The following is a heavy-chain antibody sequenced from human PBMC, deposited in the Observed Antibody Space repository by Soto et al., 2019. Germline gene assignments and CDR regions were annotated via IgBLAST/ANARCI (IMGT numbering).Heavy chain of an antibody. Sequence: EVQLVESGGGLVQPGESLRLSCAASGFIVSSYWMSWVRQAPGKGLEWVANINIDASEKYYVDSVKGRFTISRDNAKNSVFLQMNSLRAEDTAVYYCARDQGGWRRSFYGMDVWGQGTLVTVSS. J-gene: IGHJ6*02. CDR1: GFIVSSYW. V-gene: IGHV3-7*01. CDR2: INIDASEK. CDR3: ARDQGGWRRSFYGMDV. D-gene: IGHD6-19*01.